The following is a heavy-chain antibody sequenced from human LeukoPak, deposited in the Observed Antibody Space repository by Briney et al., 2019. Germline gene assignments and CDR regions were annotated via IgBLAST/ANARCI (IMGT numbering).Heavy chain of an antibody. V-gene: IGHV3-23*01. D-gene: IGHD3-10*01. CDR1: GFPFSSYA. CDR2: ISGSGGST. J-gene: IGHJ4*02. CDR3: AKDPLGSGSYSDY. Sequence: GGSLRLSCAASGFPFSSYAMSWVRQAPGKGLEWVSAISGSGGSTYYADSVKGRFTISRDNSKNTLYLQMNSLRAEDTAVYYRAKDPLGSGSYSDYWGQGTLVTVSS.